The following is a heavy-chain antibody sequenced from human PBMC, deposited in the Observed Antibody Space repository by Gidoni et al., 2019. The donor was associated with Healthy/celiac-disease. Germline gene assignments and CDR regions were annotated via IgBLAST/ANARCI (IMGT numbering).Heavy chain of an antibody. Sequence: AASGFTFDDYAMHWVRQAPGKGLEWVSGISWNSGSIGYADSVKGRFTISRDNAKNSLYLQMNSLRAEDTALYYCAKDGGELLHAFDIWGQGTMVTVSS. CDR2: ISWNSGSI. V-gene: IGHV3-9*01. CDR3: AKDGGELLHAFDI. D-gene: IGHD1-26*01. CDR1: GFTFDDYA. J-gene: IGHJ3*02.